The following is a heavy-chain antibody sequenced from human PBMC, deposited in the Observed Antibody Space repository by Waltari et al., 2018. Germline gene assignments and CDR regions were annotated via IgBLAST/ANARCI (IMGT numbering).Heavy chain of an antibody. J-gene: IGHJ4*02. CDR2: IYYSGST. CDR1: GGSISSYY. V-gene: IGHV4-59*01. D-gene: IGHD3-10*01. Sequence: QVQLQESGPGLVKPSETLSLTCTVSGGSISSYYWSWIRQHTGQGLEWIGYIYYSGSTNYNPSLKSRVTISVDTSKNQFSLKLSSVTAADTAVYYCARGRGYYGSGSYSLYYFDYWGQGTLVTVSS. CDR3: ARGRGYYGSGSYSLYYFDY.